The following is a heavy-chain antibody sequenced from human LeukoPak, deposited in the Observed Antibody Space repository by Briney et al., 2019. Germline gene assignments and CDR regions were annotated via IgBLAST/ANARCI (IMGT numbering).Heavy chain of an antibody. V-gene: IGHV3-53*01. CDR2: IYSGGST. CDR1: GFTVSSNY. CDR3: AEGTVAASVY. Sequence: GGSLRLSCAASGFTVSSNYMSWVRQAPGKGLEWVSVIYSGGSTYYADSVKGRFTISRDNAKNSLYLHMNSLRAEDTAVYYCAEGTVAASVYWGQGTLVTVSS. D-gene: IGHD6-13*01. J-gene: IGHJ4*02.